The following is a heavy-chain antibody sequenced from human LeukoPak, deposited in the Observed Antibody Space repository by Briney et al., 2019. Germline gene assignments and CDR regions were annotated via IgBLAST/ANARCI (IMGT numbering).Heavy chain of an antibody. Sequence: GGSLRLSCAASGFTFSNAWMTWVRQAPGKGLEWVGRIYRNADGGTTDYAAPVKGRFTISRDESKNTLYLQMNSLKTEDTAVYYCNTDSYCNTTTCYASYNYYYGLDAWGLGTTVTVSS. D-gene: IGHD2/OR15-2a*01. CDR3: NTDSYCNTTTCYASYNYYYGLDA. V-gene: IGHV3-15*05. CDR2: IYRNADGGTT. CDR1: GFTFSNAW. J-gene: IGHJ6*02.